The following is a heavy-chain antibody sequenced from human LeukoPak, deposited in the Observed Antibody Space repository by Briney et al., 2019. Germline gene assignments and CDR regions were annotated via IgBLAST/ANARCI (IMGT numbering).Heavy chain of an antibody. J-gene: IGHJ4*02. CDR3: ARRLDLGSIVVVVAATGCFDY. D-gene: IGHD2-15*01. CDR1: GFTLRSYA. V-gene: IGHV3-23*01. Sequence: GGSLRLSCAASGFTLRSYAMSWVRQAPGKGLEWVSSISGSGGSTYYADSVKGRFTISRDNSKNTLYLQMNSLRAEDTAIYYCARRLDLGSIVVVVAATGCFDYWGQGTLVTVSS. CDR2: ISGSGGST.